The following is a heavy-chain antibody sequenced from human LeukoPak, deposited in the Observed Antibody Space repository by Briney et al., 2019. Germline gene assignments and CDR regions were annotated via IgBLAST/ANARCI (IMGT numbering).Heavy chain of an antibody. D-gene: IGHD5-24*01. CDR3: AKVREAWDY. V-gene: IGHV3-23*01. J-gene: IGHJ4*02. Sequence: GGSLRLSCVASGFSFSTSLMGWVRQAPGKGLEWVSAISGGGETTYYADSVKGRFTISRDSSESTLYLRMDSLGADDTAVYYCAKVREAWDYWGQGTQVTVSS. CDR2: ISGGGETT. CDR1: GFSFSTSL.